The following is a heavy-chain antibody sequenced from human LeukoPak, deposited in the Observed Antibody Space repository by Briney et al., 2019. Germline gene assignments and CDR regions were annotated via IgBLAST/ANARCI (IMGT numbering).Heavy chain of an antibody. CDR1: GYTFTGYY. V-gene: IGHV1-2*06. D-gene: IGHD3-10*01. Sequence: GASVKVSCKASGYTFTGYYMHWVRQAPGQGPEWMGRINPNSGGTNYAQKFQGRVTMTRDTSISTAYMELSRLRSDDTAVYYCARDLSTMVRGVIGLGYWGQGTLVTVSS. J-gene: IGHJ4*02. CDR2: INPNSGGT. CDR3: ARDLSTMVRGVIGLGY.